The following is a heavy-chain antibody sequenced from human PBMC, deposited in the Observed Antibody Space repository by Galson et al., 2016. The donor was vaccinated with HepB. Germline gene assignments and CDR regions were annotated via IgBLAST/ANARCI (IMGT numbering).Heavy chain of an antibody. CDR1: GFSFSSYW. V-gene: IGHV3-7*03. CDR2: IQEDGSEK. D-gene: IGHD3-10*01. CDR3: SRLTGYYGSYAMDV. J-gene: IGHJ6*02. Sequence: SLRLSCAASGFSFSSYWMSWVRQAPGKGLEWVANIQEDGSEKYYGDSVKGRFTISRDNSRNSLYLQMNSLIAEDTAVYYCSRLTGYYGSYAMDVWGQGTTVTVSS.